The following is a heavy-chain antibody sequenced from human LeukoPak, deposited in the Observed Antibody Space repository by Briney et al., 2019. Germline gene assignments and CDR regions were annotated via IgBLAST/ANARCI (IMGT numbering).Heavy chain of an antibody. CDR1: GFTFSSYS. V-gene: IGHV3-21*01. CDR2: ISSISSYI. D-gene: IGHD2-8*02. Sequence: PGGSLRLSCAASGFTFSSYSMNWVRQAPGKGLEWVSSISSISSYIYYADSVKGRFTISRDNAKNSLYLQMNSLRAEDTAVYYCARDRTAAAFDIWGQGTMVTVSS. CDR3: ARDRTAAAFDI. J-gene: IGHJ3*02.